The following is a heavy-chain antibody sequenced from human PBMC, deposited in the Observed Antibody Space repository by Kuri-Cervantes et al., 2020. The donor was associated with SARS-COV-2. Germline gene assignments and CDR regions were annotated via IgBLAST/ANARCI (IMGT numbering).Heavy chain of an antibody. J-gene: IGHJ4*02. V-gene: IGHV4-59*12. D-gene: IGHD3-16*02. Sequence: SETLSLTCTVSGGSISSYYWSWIRQPPGKGLEWIGYIYYSGSTNYNPSLKSRVTISVDTSKNQFSLKLSSVTAADTAMYYCARGVIVGELSLFGKNWGQGTMVTVSS. CDR3: ARGVIVGELSLFGKN. CDR1: GGSISSYY. CDR2: IYYSGST.